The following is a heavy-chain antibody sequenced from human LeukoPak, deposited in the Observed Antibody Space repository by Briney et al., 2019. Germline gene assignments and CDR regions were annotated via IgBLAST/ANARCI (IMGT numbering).Heavy chain of an antibody. D-gene: IGHD6-19*01. Sequence: GGSLRLSCAASGFTFSSYGMSWVRQAPGKGLEWVSAISGNGAFTYYADSVKGRFTISRDNSKNTLYLQMNSLRAEDTAVYYCAKGLMYSSGWYFDYWGQGTLVTVPS. CDR3: AKGLMYSSGWYFDY. CDR1: GFTFSSYG. V-gene: IGHV3-23*01. CDR2: ISGNGAFT. J-gene: IGHJ4*02.